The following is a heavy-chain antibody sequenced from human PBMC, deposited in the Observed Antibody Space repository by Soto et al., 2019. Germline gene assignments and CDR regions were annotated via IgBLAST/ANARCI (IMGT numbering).Heavy chain of an antibody. J-gene: IGHJ4*02. CDR1: GYTFTSYY. CDR2: INPSDGST. CDR3: ARDRPAAYYDFWSGYPRASDY. V-gene: IGHV1-46*01. Sequence: ASVKVSCKASGYTFTSYYMHWVRQAPGQGLEWMGIINPSDGSTSYAQKFQGRVTMTRDTSTSTVYMELSSLRSEDTAVYYCARDRPAAYYDFWSGYPRASDYWGQGTLVTVSS. D-gene: IGHD3-3*01.